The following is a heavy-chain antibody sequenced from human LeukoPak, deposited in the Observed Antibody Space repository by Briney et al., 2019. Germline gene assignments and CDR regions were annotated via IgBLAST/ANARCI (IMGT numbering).Heavy chain of an antibody. CDR1: GGSISSSSYY. CDR2: IYYSGST. J-gene: IGHJ4*02. CDR3: ASRPMVRGVLDY. Sequence: PSETQSLTCTVSGGSISSSSYYWGWIRQPPGKGLEWIGSIYYSGSTYYNPSLKSRFTISVDTSKNQFSLKLSSVTAADTAVYYCASRPMVRGVLDYWGQGTLVTVSS. D-gene: IGHD3-10*01. V-gene: IGHV4-39*01.